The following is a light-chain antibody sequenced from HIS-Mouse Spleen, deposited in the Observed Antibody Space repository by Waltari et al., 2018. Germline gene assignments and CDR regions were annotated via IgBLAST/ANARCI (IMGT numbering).Light chain of an antibody. J-gene: IGLJ2*01. CDR2: SNN. CDR3: AAWDDSLNGVV. Sequence: QSVLTQPPSASGTPGQRATISCSGISSNIRRNTVKWYQQLPGTAPKLLIYSNNQRPSGVPDRFSGSKSGTSASLAISGLQSEDEADYYCAAWDDSLNGVVFGGGTKLTVL. V-gene: IGLV1-44*01. CDR1: SSNIRRNT.